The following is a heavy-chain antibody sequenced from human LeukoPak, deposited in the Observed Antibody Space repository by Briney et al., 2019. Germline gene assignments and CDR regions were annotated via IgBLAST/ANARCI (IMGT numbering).Heavy chain of an antibody. V-gene: IGHV4-59*01. CDR2: IYYSGST. CDR3: ARDIRSSGYYDY. Sequence: SETLSLTFTVSGGSISSYYWSWIRQPPGKGLEWIGYIYYSGSTNYNPSLKSRVTISVDTSKNQFSLKLSSVTAADTAVYYCARDIRSSGYYDYWGQGTLVTVSS. CDR1: GGSISSYY. J-gene: IGHJ4*02. D-gene: IGHD3-22*01.